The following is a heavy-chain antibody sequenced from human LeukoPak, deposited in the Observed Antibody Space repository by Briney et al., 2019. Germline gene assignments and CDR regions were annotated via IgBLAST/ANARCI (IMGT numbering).Heavy chain of an antibody. CDR1: VYTFTGYY. Sequence: ASVKVSCKASVYTFTGYYMHWVRQAPGQGLEWMGWINPNSGGTNYAQKYQGRVTMTRDTSISTAYMELSRLRSDDTAVYYCARVGGNYGDLSFDYWGQGTLVTVSS. J-gene: IGHJ4*02. CDR3: ARVGGNYGDLSFDY. D-gene: IGHD4-17*01. V-gene: IGHV1-2*02. CDR2: INPNSGGT.